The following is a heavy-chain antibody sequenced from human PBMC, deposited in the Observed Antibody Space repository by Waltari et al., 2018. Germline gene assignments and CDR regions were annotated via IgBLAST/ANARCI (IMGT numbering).Heavy chain of an antibody. V-gene: IGHV4-38-2*02. CDR1: GYSISSGYY. CDR2: IYHSGST. D-gene: IGHD6-13*01. J-gene: IGHJ4*02. CDR3: ARDRGYSSSWGIEDY. Sequence: QVQLQESGPGLVKPSETLSLTCAVPGYSISSGYYWGWHRQPHGKGLEWIGSIYHSGSTYYNPSLKSRVTISVDTSKNQFSLKLSSVTAADTAVYYCARDRGYSSSWGIEDYWGQGTLVTVSS.